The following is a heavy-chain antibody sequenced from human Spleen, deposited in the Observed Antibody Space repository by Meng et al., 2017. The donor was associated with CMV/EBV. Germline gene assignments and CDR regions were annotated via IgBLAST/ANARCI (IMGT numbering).Heavy chain of an antibody. CDR2: ISAYNGDT. V-gene: IGHV1-18*01. CDR1: GYIFPSYG. Sequence: ASVKVSCKASGYIFPSYGISWVRQAPGQGLEWMGWISAYNGDTKYTQKFQGRVTMTTDTSTTTAYMELRSLRSDDTAVYYCARGDCSSTSCLVYYYYYGTDVWGQGTTVTVS. CDR3: ARGDCSSTSCLVYYYYYGTDV. D-gene: IGHD2-2*01. J-gene: IGHJ6*02.